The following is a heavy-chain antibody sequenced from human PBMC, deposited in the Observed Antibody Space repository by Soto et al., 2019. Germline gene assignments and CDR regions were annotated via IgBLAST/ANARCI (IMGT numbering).Heavy chain of an antibody. CDR3: ARDPAEEPDDYDYYGMDV. J-gene: IGHJ6*02. CDR1: GFNVTRNF. D-gene: IGHD1-26*01. V-gene: IGHV3-53*02. Sequence: EVQLVETGGTLIQPGGSLRLSCVASGFNVTRNFMSWVRQAPGKGLEWISVVYRGGNAYYADSVKGRFTIFRDHYKNTLFLQLNSLRYEDTAVYYCARDPAEEPDDYDYYGMDVWGQGTTVTVSS. CDR2: VYRGGNA.